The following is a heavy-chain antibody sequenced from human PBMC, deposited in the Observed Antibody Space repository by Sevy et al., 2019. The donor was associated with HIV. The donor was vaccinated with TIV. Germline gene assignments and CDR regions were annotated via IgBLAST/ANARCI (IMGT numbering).Heavy chain of an antibody. CDR1: GGPISSYY. CDR3: ARAPPVRSGDDSLNWFDP. Sequence: SETLSLTYTVSGGPISSYYWSWLRQPPGKGLQYIGYIHYTGSSNYNPSLKSRVTISLDTSKNQFSLKVTSVTAADTAVYYCARAPPVRSGDDSLNWFDPWGQGTLVTVSS. V-gene: IGHV4-59*01. CDR2: IHYTGSS. J-gene: IGHJ5*02. D-gene: IGHD5-12*01.